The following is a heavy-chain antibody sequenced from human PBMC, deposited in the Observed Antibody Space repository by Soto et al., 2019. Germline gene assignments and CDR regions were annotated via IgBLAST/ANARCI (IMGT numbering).Heavy chain of an antibody. V-gene: IGHV3-48*02. CDR2: ISSSSSTI. Sequence: GGSLRLSCAASGFTFSSYSMNWVRQAPGKGLEWVSYISSSSSTIYYADSVKGRFTICRDNAKNSLYLQMNSLRDEDTAVYYCAREVGAELSPGLFGMDVWGQGTTVTVSS. CDR3: AREVGAELSPGLFGMDV. D-gene: IGHD1-26*01. CDR1: GFTFSSYS. J-gene: IGHJ6*02.